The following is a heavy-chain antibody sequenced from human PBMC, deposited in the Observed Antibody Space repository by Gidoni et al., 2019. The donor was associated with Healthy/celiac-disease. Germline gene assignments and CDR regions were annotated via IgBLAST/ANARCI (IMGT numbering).Heavy chain of an antibody. CDR2: ISYDGSNK. D-gene: IGHD3-10*01. V-gene: IGHV3-30*18. Sequence: VQLVESGGGVVQHGRSLRLPGAAAGCPVSSDGMHWVRQAPGKGLVWVSVISYDGSNKYYADSVKGRFTISRDNSKNTLYLQMNSLRAEDTAVYYCAKRIHYGSGSYSGMDVWGQGTTVTVSS. J-gene: IGHJ6*02. CDR1: GCPVSSDG. CDR3: AKRIHYGSGSYSGMDV.